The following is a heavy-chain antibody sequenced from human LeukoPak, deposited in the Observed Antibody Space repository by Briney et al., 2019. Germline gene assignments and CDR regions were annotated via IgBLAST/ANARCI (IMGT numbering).Heavy chain of an antibody. J-gene: IGHJ6*03. D-gene: IGHD6-6*01. V-gene: IGHV1-2*02. CDR2: INPNSGGT. Sequence: GASVKVSCKASGYTFTGYYMHWVRQAPGQGLEWMGWINPNSGGTNYAQKFQGRVTMTRDTSISTAYMELSRLRSDDTAVSYCARVDSSSGFYMDVWGKGTTVPVSS. CDR3: ARVDSSSGFYMDV. CDR1: GYTFTGYY.